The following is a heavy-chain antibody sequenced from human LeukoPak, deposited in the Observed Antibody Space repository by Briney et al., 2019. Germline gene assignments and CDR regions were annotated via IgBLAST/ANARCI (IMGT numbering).Heavy chain of an antibody. V-gene: IGHV1-18*01. CDR2: ISAYNGNT. Sequence: VASVKVSCKASGYTFTSYGISWVRQAPGQGLEWMGRISAYNGNTNYAQKLQGRVTMTTDTSTSTAYMGLRSLRSDDTAVYYCARDRGGGGITGSWGQGTLVTVSS. CDR1: GYTFTSYG. D-gene: IGHD1-20*01. CDR3: ARDRGGGGITGS. J-gene: IGHJ4*02.